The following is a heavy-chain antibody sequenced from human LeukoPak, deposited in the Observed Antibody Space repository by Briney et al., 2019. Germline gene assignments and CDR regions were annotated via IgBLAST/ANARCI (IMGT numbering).Heavy chain of an antibody. V-gene: IGHV4-39*07. CDR1: GGSISSDSYY. CDR2: VYYSGTT. J-gene: IGHJ3*02. Sequence: PSETLSLTCTVSGGSISSDSYYWGWIRQPPGVGLVWIGNVYYSGTTYNYPSLKSRVTISVDTSKNLFSLRLTSVTAADTAVYYCARDSSVVTSSDAFDIWGTGTMVTVSS. CDR3: ARDSSVVTSSDAFDI. D-gene: IGHD2-21*02.